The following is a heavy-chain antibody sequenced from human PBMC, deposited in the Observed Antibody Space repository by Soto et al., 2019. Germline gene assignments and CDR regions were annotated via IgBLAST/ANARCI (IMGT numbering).Heavy chain of an antibody. CDR3: ARSTSDYGDQH. CDR1: GYTFTSYD. V-gene: IGHV1-8*02. D-gene: IGHD4-17*01. Sequence: QVQLVQSGAEVKKPGASAKVSCKASGYTFTSYDINWVRQATGQGLEWMGWMNPNSGNTGYAQKFQGRVTRTRNTFISTDYMELSSLRSEDTAFYYCARSTSDYGDQHWGQGTLVTVSS. CDR2: MNPNSGNT. J-gene: IGHJ1*01.